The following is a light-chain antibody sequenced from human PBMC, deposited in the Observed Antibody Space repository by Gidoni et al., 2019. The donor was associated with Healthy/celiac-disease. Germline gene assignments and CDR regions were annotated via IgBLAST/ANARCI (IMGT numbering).Light chain of an antibody. CDR1: QSISSY. CDR3: QQSYSTLWT. Sequence: DIQMTQSPSSLSASVGDRVTITCRASQSISSYLNWYQQKPGKAPKIMIYAASSLQSGVPSRFRGSGSGKDFTLTISSLQPEDFATYYCQQSYSTLWTFGQGTKVEIK. J-gene: IGKJ1*01. V-gene: IGKV1-39*01. CDR2: AAS.